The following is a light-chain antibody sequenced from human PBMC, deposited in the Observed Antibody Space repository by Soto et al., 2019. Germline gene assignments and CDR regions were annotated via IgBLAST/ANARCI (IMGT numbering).Light chain of an antibody. CDR1: SSNIGSKT. V-gene: IGLV1-44*01. J-gene: IGLJ1*01. CDR2: NSY. CDR3: SSWDASLNGYV. Sequence: QSALTQPPSASGTPGQRVTISCSGSSSNIGSKTVNWYQQLPGTGPKLLIYNSYQRPSGVPDRFSASKSGTSASLAISGLQSEDEADYYCSSWDASLNGYVFGTGTKVTVL.